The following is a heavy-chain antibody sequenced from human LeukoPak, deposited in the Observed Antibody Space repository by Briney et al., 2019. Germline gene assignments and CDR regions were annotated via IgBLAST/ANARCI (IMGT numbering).Heavy chain of an antibody. D-gene: IGHD3-9*01. CDR1: GLTFSSYS. V-gene: IGHV3-21*01. CDR3: ARDPYFDWLLDGDFDY. CDR2: ISSSSSYI. J-gene: IGHJ4*02. Sequence: PGGSLRLSCAASGLTFSSYSMNWVRQAPGKGLEWVSSISSSSSYIYYADSVKGRFTISRDNAKNPLYLQMNSLRAEDTAVYYCARDPYFDWLLDGDFDYWGQGTLVTVSS.